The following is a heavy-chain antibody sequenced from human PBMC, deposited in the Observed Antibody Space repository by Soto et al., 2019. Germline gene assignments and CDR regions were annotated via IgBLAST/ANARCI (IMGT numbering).Heavy chain of an antibody. J-gene: IGHJ4*02. CDR2: IYHSGST. CDR1: GGSISSGGYS. Sequence: PSETLSLTCAVSGGSISSGGYSWSWILQPPGKGLEWIGYIYHSGSTYYNPSLKSRVTISVDRSKNQFSLKLSSVTAADTAVYYCARVPVRWGQGTLVTVSS. V-gene: IGHV4-30-2*01. D-gene: IGHD2-2*01. CDR3: ARVPVR.